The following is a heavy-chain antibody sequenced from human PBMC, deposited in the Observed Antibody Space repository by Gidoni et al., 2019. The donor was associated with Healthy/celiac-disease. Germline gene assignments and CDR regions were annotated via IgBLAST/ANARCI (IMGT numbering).Heavy chain of an antibody. CDR3: ARGGVVAATRGFDP. Sequence: QVQLPQWGAGLLKPSETLSLTCAVYAGSFSGYYWSWSRQPPGKGLEWIGEINHSGSTNYNPSLKSRVTISVDTSKNQFSLKLSSVTAADTAVYYCARGGVVAATRGFDPWGQGTLVTVSS. D-gene: IGHD2-15*01. V-gene: IGHV4-34*01. J-gene: IGHJ5*02. CDR2: INHSGST. CDR1: AGSFSGYY.